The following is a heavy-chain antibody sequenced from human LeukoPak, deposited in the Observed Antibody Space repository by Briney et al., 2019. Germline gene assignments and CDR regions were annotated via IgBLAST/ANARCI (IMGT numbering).Heavy chain of an antibody. CDR3: AAAYYYDSSGYYSGMGAFDI. V-gene: IGHV1-58*02. D-gene: IGHD3-22*01. Sequence: ASVKVSCKASGFTFTSSAMQWVRQARGQRLEWIGWIVVGSGNTNYAQKFQERVTITRDMSTSTAYMELSSLRSEDTAVYYCAAAYYYDSSGYYSGMGAFDIWGQGTMVTVSS. CDR2: IVVGSGNT. CDR1: GFTFTSSA. J-gene: IGHJ3*02.